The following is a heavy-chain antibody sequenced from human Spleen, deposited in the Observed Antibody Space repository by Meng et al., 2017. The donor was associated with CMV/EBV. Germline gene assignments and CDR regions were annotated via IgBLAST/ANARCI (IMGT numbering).Heavy chain of an antibody. J-gene: IGHJ6*02. CDR2: ISSSGTVT. V-gene: IGHV3-11*04. CDR1: GFTFSDYY. CDR3: ARDRLAEDFGVSFYYNGMDV. D-gene: IGHD3-3*01. Sequence: GGSLRLSCAPFGFTFSDYYMSWIRQAPGKGLEWVSYISSSGTVTYYADSVKGRFTISRDNAKNSLYLQINSLRAEDTAVYYCARDRLAEDFGVSFYYNGMDVWGQGTTVTVSS.